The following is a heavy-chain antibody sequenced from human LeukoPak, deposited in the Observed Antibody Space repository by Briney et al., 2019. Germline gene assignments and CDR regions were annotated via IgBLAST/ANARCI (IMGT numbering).Heavy chain of an antibody. CDR3: VSFYETY. D-gene: IGHD2-2*01. CDR2: INSDGSWT. CDR1: GNYW. Sequence: GGSLRLSCAASGNYWMHWVRQVPGKGLVWVSHINSDGSWTTYADSVKGRFTISKDNAKNTVYLQMNNLRAEDTAVYYCVSFYETYWGRGTLVTVSS. J-gene: IGHJ4*02. V-gene: IGHV3-74*01.